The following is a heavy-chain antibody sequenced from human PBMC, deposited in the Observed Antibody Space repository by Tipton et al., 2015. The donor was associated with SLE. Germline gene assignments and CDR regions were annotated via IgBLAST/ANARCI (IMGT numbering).Heavy chain of an antibody. J-gene: IGHJ3*02. V-gene: IGHV4-34*01. Sequence: TLSLTCAVYGGSFSGYYWSWIRQPPGKGLEWIGEINHSGSTNYNPSLKSRVTISVDTSKNQFSLKLNSVTAADTAVYYCARKQRELPGDAFDIWGQGTMVTVSS. CDR2: INHSGST. CDR3: ARKQRELPGDAFDI. D-gene: IGHD1-26*01. CDR1: GGSFSGYY.